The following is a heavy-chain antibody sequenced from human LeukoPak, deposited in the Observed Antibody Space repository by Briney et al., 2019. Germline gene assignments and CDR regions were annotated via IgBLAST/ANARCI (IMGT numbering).Heavy chain of an antibody. CDR1: GFTFSSYA. CDR2: ITASGGNT. J-gene: IGHJ4*02. V-gene: IGHV3-23*01. Sequence: GGSLRLSCAASGFTFSSYAMGWVRQAPGKGLEWVSAITASGGNTYYADSVKGRFTISRDNSKNTLYLQVNSLRAEDTAVYYCAKGNGYSYGRYYFDYWRQGTLVTVSS. CDR3: AKGNGYSYGRYYFDY. D-gene: IGHD5-18*01.